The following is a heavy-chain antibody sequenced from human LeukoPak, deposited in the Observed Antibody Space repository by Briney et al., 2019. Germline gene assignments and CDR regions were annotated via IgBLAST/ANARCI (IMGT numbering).Heavy chain of an antibody. J-gene: IGHJ4*02. CDR3: ARGTDIVVVPAAPGY. D-gene: IGHD2-2*01. CDR2: ISYDGSNK. V-gene: IGHV3-30-3*01. Sequence: GGSLRLSCAASGFTFSSYAMHWVRQAPGKGLEWVAVISYDGSNKYYADSVKGRFTISGDNSKNTLYLQMNSLRAEDTAVYYCARGTDIVVVPAAPGYWGQGTLVTVSS. CDR1: GFTFSSYA.